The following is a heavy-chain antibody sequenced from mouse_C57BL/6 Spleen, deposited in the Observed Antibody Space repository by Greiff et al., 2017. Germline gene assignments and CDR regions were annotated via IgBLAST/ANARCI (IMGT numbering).Heavy chain of an antibody. Sequence: QVQLKESGAELVRPGASVTLSCKASGYTFTDYEMHWVKQTPVHGLEWIGAIDPETGGTAYNQKFKGKAILTADKSSSTAYMELRSLTSEDSAVYYCTRGEYYGSSYDDWGQGTTLTVSS. CDR2: IDPETGGT. J-gene: IGHJ2*01. V-gene: IGHV1-15*01. CDR3: TRGEYYGSSYDD. D-gene: IGHD1-1*01. CDR1: GYTFTDYE.